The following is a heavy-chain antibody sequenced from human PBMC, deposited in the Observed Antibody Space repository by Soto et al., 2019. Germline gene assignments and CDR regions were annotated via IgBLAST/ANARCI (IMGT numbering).Heavy chain of an antibody. V-gene: IGHV3-74*01. CDR1: GFTSSSYV. J-gene: IGHJ4*02. D-gene: IGHD1-1*01. CDR2: INDDGSST. Sequence: PGGSLRLSCAASGFTSSSYVMHWVRQTPGKGLVWVSRINDDGSSTRYADSVKGRFTASRDNAKNTLYLQMNSLRAEDTAIYYCARDVQLQSFDYWGQGALVTVSS. CDR3: ARDVQLQSFDY.